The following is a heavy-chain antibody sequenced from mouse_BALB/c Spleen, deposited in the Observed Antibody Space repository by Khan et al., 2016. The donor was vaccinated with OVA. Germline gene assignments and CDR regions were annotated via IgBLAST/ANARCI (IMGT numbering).Heavy chain of an antibody. CDR1: GFTFSSFG. CDR2: ISSGNATI. D-gene: IGHD2-3*01. Sequence: LVESGGGLVQPGGSRKLSCAASGFTFSSFGMHWVRQAPEKGLAWVAYISSGNATIYYAAIVKGRFTISRDNPKNTLFLQMTSLRSEDTAMYYCARSMMSTWYFDVWGAGTTVTVSS. V-gene: IGHV5-17*02. J-gene: IGHJ1*01. CDR3: ARSMMSTWYFDV.